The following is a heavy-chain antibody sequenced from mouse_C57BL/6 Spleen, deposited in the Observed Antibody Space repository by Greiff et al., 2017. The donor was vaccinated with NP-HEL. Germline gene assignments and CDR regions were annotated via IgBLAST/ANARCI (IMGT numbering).Heavy chain of an antibody. J-gene: IGHJ2*01. CDR2: ISSGGDYI. Sequence: EVQGVESGEGLVKPGGSLKLSCAASGFTFSSYAMSWVRQTPEKRLEWVAYISSGGDYIYYADTVKGRFTISRDNARNTLYLQMSSLKSKDTAMYYCTRDYYSNYDYWGQGTTLTVSS. V-gene: IGHV5-9-1*02. CDR3: TRDYYSNYDY. D-gene: IGHD2-5*01. CDR1: GFTFSSYA.